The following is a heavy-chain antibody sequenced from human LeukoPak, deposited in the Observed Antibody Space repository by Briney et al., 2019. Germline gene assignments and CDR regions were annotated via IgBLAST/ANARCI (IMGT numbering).Heavy chain of an antibody. J-gene: IGHJ2*01. Sequence: ASVKVSCKASGYTFTGYYMHWVRQAPGQGLEWMGWIHPNSGGTNYAQKFQGRVTMTRDTSITTASMELSSLKPDDTAVYYCARDSCGGGGCHYWYFDLWGRGTLVTVSS. D-gene: IGHD6-19*01. CDR2: IHPNSGGT. CDR3: ARDSCGGGGCHYWYFDL. CDR1: GYTFTGYY. V-gene: IGHV1-2*02.